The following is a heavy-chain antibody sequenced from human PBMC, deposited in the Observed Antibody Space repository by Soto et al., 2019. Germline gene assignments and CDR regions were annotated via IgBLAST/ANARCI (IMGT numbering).Heavy chain of an antibody. J-gene: IGHJ4*02. CDR2: ISYDGSNK. Sequence: PGGSLRLSCAASGFTFSSYAMHWVRQAPGKGLEWVAVISYDGSNKYYADSVKGRFTISRDNSKNTLYLQMNSLRAEDTAVYYCGYGYTSIDYWGQGTLVTVSS. CDR1: GFTFSSYA. D-gene: IGHD5-18*01. V-gene: IGHV3-30-3*01. CDR3: GYGYTSIDY.